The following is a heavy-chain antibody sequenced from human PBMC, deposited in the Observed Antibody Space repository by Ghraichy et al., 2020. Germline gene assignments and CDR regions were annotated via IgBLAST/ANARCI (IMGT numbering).Heavy chain of an antibody. V-gene: IGHV4-34*01. CDR3: ARGLRWGSYRYPYYYYGMDV. D-gene: IGHD3-16*02. J-gene: IGHJ6*02. CDR1: GGSFSGYY. Sequence: SETLSLTCAVYGGSFSGYYWSWIRQPPGKGLEWIGEINHSGSTNYNPSLKSRVTISVDTSKNQFSLKLSSVTAADTAVYYCARGLRWGSYRYPYYYYGMDVWGQGTTVTVSS. CDR2: INHSGST.